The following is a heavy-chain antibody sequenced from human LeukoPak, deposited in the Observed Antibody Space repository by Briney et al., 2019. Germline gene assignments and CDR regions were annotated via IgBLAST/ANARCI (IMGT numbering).Heavy chain of an antibody. D-gene: IGHD6-13*01. CDR2: VEHDGSK. Sequence: GGSLRLSCVTSGFTFNTHGMHWVRQAPGKGLEWVAFVEHDGSKKYLDSVKGRFTISRDNSDKTLYLEMNSLRADDTALYYCAKWGFIAPTGAAIRESFYHWGRGTLVTVSS. CDR3: AKWGFIAPTGAAIRESFYH. J-gene: IGHJ1*01. CDR1: GFTFNTHG. V-gene: IGHV3-30*02.